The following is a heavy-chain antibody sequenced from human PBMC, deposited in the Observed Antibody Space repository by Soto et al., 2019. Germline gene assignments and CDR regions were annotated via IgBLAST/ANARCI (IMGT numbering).Heavy chain of an antibody. CDR1: GFTVSSNY. V-gene: IGHV3-66*01. J-gene: IGHJ4*02. CDR2: IYSGGST. Sequence: EVQLVESGGGLVQPGGSLRLSCAASGFTVSSNYMSWVRQAPGKGLEWVSVIYSGGSTYYADSVKDRFTISRDNSKNTLYLQMNSLRAEDTAVYYCARVRYGDYAGLRDYWGQGTLVTVSS. CDR3: ARVRYGDYAGLRDY. D-gene: IGHD4-17*01.